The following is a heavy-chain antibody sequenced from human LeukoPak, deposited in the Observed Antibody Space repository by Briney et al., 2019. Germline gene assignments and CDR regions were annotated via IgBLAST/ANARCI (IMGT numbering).Heavy chain of an antibody. J-gene: IGHJ4*02. CDR2: ISGSGGST. Sequence: PGGSLRLSCAASGFTFSSYAMSWVRQAPGKGLEWVSAISGSGGSTYYADSVKGRFTISRDISKNTLYLQMNSLRAEDTAVYYCARTMETYYGILTGYYKGGNFDYWGQGTLVTVSS. D-gene: IGHD3-9*01. CDR1: GFTFSSYA. CDR3: ARTMETYYGILTGYYKGGNFDY. V-gene: IGHV3-23*01.